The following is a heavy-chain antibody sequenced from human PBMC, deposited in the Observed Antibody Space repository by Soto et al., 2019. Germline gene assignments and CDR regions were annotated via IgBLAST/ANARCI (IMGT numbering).Heavy chain of an antibody. CDR2: ISGSGGST. D-gene: IGHD2-15*01. Sequence: GGSLRLSCAASGFTFSSYAMSWVRQAPGKGLEWVSAISGSGGSTYYADSVKGRFTISRDNSKNTLYLQVNSLRAEDTAVYYCAKGAYCSGGSCYNYYGMDVWGQGTTVTVSS. J-gene: IGHJ6*02. CDR3: AKGAYCSGGSCYNYYGMDV. V-gene: IGHV3-23*01. CDR1: GFTFSSYA.